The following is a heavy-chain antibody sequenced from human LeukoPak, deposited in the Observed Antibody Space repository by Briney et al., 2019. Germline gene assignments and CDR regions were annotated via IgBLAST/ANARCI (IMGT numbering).Heavy chain of an antibody. Sequence: SETLSLTCTVSGGSISSGDYYWGWIRQPPGKGLEWIGYIYYSGSTYYNPSLKSRVTISVDTSKNQFSLKLSSVTAADTAVYYCARSYGSGHPGADYWGQGTLVTVSS. D-gene: IGHD3-10*01. CDR1: GGSISSGDYY. CDR2: IYYSGST. CDR3: ARSYGSGHPGADY. V-gene: IGHV4-30-4*01. J-gene: IGHJ4*02.